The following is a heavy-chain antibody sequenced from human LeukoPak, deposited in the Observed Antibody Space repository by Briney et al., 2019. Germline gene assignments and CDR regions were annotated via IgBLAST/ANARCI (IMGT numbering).Heavy chain of an antibody. J-gene: IGHJ4*02. V-gene: IGHV3-74*01. CDR2: ILSDGGST. Sequence: GGSLRLSCAASGFTFSSYWMHWVRQAPGKGPVWVSRILSDGGSTSYAVSVTGRFTISRDNAKNTLYLQMNSLRVEDTAVYYCARDGSLPDKWGQGTLVTVSS. CDR3: ARDGSLPDK. CDR1: GFTFSSYW. D-gene: IGHD3-9*01.